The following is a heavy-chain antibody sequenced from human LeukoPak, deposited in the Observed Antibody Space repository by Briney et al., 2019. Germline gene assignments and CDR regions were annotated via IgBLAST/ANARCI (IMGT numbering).Heavy chain of an antibody. CDR1: GGSVSSYY. V-gene: IGHV4-4*09. J-gene: IGHJ2*01. D-gene: IGHD6-19*01. CDR2: FYNSENT. CDR3: ARFHSGPSGWYVLWYFDL. Sequence: SETLSLTCTVSGGSVSSYYWSWIRQPPGRGLEGFGYFYNSENTKYNSSLMSRVTMSLDTSKNQVFLKLSSVTAADTAVYCARFHSGPSGWYVLWYFDLWGRGTLVTVSS.